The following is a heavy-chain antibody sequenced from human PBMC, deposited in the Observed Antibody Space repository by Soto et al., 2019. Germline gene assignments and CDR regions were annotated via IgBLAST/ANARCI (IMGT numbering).Heavy chain of an antibody. CDR1: GFTFSDHY. CDR2: INPSGSTT. J-gene: IGHJ6*02. Sequence: QVQLVESGGGLAKPRGSLGLSCAASGFTFSDHYMTWIRQAPGKGLEWVSYINPSGSTTDYAVSVQGRFTISRDNAKNSLYLQMNSLRAEDTALYYCARGHHSMDVWGQGATVTVSS. CDR3: ARGHHSMDV. V-gene: IGHV3-11*04.